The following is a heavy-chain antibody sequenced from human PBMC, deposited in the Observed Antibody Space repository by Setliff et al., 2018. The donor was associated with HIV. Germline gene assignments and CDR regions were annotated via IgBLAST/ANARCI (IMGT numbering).Heavy chain of an antibody. V-gene: IGHV4-59*11. CDR3: ARDSEHPTGYFDS. J-gene: IGHJ4*02. Sequence: PSETLSLTCTVSDDSTTTHYWSWIRQPPGKGLEWIGYIYSGGSSNYNPSLKSRSSVSMDMSRKQFSLKLTSVTAADTAIYYCARDSEHPTGYFDSWGRGILVTVSS. CDR1: DDSTTTHY. D-gene: IGHD1-1*01. CDR2: IYSGGSS.